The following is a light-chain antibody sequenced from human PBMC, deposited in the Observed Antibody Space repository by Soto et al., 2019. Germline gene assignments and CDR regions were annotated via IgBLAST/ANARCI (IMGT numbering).Light chain of an antibody. CDR1: SSNIGAHYD. CDR3: QSYDSSLSAVV. Sequence: QSVLTQPPSVSGAPGQRVTISCIGSSSNIGAHYDVHWYQQLPGTAPKLLIYSKTVRPSGVPVRFSGSQSGTSASLAITGLQAEDEADYYCQSYDSSLSAVVFGGGTKLTVL. CDR2: SKT. V-gene: IGLV1-40*01. J-gene: IGLJ2*01.